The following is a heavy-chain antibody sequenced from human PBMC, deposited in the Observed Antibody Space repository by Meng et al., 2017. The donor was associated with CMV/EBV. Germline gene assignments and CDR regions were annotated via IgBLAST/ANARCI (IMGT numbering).Heavy chain of an antibody. CDR3: ARVGRTSCYDY. V-gene: IGHV4-30-4*08. J-gene: IGHJ4*02. Sequence: QVQLQGAGPGLVKPSQTLSLTRTVSGGSISSGDYYWSWIRQPPGKGLEWIGYIYYSGSTYYNPSLKSRVTISVDTSKNQFSLKLSSVTAADTAVYYCARVGRTSCYDYWGQGTLVTVSS. CDR2: IYYSGST. CDR1: GGSISSGDYY. D-gene: IGHD2-2*01.